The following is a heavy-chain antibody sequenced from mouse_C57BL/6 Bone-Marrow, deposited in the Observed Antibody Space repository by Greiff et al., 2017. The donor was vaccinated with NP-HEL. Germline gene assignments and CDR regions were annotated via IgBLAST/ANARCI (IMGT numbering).Heavy chain of an antibody. V-gene: IGHV1-82*01. CDR3: AVRLWYFDV. CDR2: IYPGDGDT. J-gene: IGHJ1*03. Sequence: QVQLKESGPELVKPGASVKISCKASGYAFSSSWMNWVKQRPGKGLEWIGRIYPGDGDTNYNGKFKGKATLTADKSSSTAYMQLSSLTSEDSAVYFCAVRLWYFDVWGTGTTVTVSS. CDR1: GYAFSSSW. D-gene: IGHD1-2*01.